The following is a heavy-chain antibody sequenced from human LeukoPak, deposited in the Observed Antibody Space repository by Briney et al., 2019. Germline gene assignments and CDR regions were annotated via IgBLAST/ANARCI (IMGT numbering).Heavy chain of an antibody. CDR3: ARELGYYYDSSGYYPDAFDI. Sequence: ASVKVFCKASGYTFTSYGISWVRQAPGQGLEWMGWISAYNGNTNYAQKLQGRVTMTTDTSTSTAYMELRSLRSDDTAVYYCARELGYYYDSSGYYPDAFDIWGQGTMVTVSS. J-gene: IGHJ3*02. CDR2: ISAYNGNT. CDR1: GYTFTSYG. V-gene: IGHV1-18*01. D-gene: IGHD3-22*01.